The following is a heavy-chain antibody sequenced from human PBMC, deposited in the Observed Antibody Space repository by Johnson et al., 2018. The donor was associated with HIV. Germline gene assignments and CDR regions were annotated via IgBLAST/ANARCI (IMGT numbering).Heavy chain of an antibody. J-gene: IGHJ3*02. D-gene: IGHD6-13*01. CDR1: GFTFSSYA. CDR3: AKDRTAAGDAFDI. CDR2: IYSGGST. Sequence: QVQLVESGGGVVQPGRSLRLSCAASGFTFSSYAMHWVRQAPGKGLEWVAVIYSGGSTYYADSVKGRFTISRDNSKNTLYLQMNSLRAEDTAVYYCAKDRTAAGDAFDIWGQGTMVTVSS. V-gene: IGHV3-NL1*01.